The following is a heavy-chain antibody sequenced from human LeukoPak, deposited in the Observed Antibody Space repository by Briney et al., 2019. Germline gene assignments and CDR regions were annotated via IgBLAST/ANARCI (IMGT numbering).Heavy chain of an antibody. V-gene: IGHV3-30*04. CDR2: ISYDGSNK. Sequence: GRSLRLSCAASGFTFSSYAMHWVRQAPGKGLEWVAVISYDGSNKYYADSVKGRFTISRDNSKNTLYLQMNSLRAEDTAVYYCGILQIVPVAMPFDYWGQGTLVTVSS. J-gene: IGHJ4*02. D-gene: IGHD2-2*01. CDR3: GILQIVPVAMPFDY. CDR1: GFTFSSYA.